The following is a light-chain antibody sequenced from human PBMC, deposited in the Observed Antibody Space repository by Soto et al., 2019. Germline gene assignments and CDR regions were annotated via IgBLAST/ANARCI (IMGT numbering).Light chain of an antibody. V-gene: IGLV2-14*01. CDR2: EVS. J-gene: IGLJ3*02. CDR3: QAYDYSLTASV. Sequence: QSALTQPASVSGSPGQSITISCTGTTSDVGGYRYVSWYQQHPGKAPELMIYEVSNRPSGVPERFSGSKSGTSASLAITGLQAEDEADYYCQAYDYSLTASVFGGGTKLTVL. CDR1: TSDVGGYRY.